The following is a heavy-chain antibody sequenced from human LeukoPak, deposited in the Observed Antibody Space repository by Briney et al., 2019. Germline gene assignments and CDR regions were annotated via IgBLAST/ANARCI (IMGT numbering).Heavy chain of an antibody. D-gene: IGHD2-2*01. J-gene: IGHJ4*02. CDR1: RGSFSGYY. V-gene: IGHV4-34*01. Sequence: SETLSLTCAVYRGSFSGYYWSWIRPPPGKGLEWIGEINHSGSTNYNPSLKSRVTISVDTSKNQFSLKLNSVTAADTAVYYCARGLSRTPPGGYWGQGTLVTVSS. CDR3: ARGLSRTPPGGY. CDR2: INHSGST.